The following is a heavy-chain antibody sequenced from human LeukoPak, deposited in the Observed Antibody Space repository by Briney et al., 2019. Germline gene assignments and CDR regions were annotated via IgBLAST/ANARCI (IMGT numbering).Heavy chain of an antibody. D-gene: IGHD2-15*01. V-gene: IGHV3-21*04. CDR1: GFTFSDYF. Sequence: GGSLRLSCAASGFTFSDYFMNWVRQAPGKGLEYVSSISGSSRHIYYADSVKGRFTISRDNTKSSLYLQMNSLRVEDAAVYYCAKQLVYCSDGSCYFPYWGQGTLVTVSS. J-gene: IGHJ4*02. CDR2: ISGSSRHI. CDR3: AKQLVYCSDGSCYFPY.